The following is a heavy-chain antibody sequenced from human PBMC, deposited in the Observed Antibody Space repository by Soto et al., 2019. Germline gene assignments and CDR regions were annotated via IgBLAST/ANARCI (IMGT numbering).Heavy chain of an antibody. CDR3: ARGVVVVVAATYNWFDP. Sequence: SETLSLTCTVSGGSISSGDYYWSWIRQPPGKGLEWIGYIYYSGSTYYNPSLKSRVTISVDTSKSQFSLKLSSVTAADTAVYYCARGVVVVVAATYNWFDPWGQGTLVTVSS. CDR1: GGSISSGDYY. J-gene: IGHJ5*02. D-gene: IGHD2-15*01. V-gene: IGHV4-30-4*01. CDR2: IYYSGST.